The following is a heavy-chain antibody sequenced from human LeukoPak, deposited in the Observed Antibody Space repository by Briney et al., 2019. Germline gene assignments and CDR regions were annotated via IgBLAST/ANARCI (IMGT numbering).Heavy chain of an antibody. J-gene: IGHJ1*01. V-gene: IGHV3-21*01. CDR3: ARETRHCSSTSCSSLEYFQH. CDR1: GFTFSSYT. CDR2: ISSGSSYI. Sequence: GGSLRLPCAASGFTFSSYTMNWVRQAPGKGLEWVSSISSGSSYIYYADSVKGRFTISRDNAKNSLYLQVNSLRAEDTAVYYCARETRHCSSTSCSSLEYFQHWGQGTLVTVSS. D-gene: IGHD2-2*01.